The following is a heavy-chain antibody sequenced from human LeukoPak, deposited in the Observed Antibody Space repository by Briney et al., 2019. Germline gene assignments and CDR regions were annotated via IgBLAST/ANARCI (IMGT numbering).Heavy chain of an antibody. V-gene: IGHV4-59*08. J-gene: IGHJ5*02. CDR3: ARQHYDMNWFDP. CDR1: GGSISSYY. CDR2: IYYSGST. Sequence: PSGTLSLACTVSGGSISSYYWSWIRQPPGKGLEWIGYIYYSGSTNYNPSLKSRVTISVDTSKNQFSLKLSSVTAADTAVYYCARQHYDMNWFDPWGQGTLVTVSS. D-gene: IGHD3-9*01.